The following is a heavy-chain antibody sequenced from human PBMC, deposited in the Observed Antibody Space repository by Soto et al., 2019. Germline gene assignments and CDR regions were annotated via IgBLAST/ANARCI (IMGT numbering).Heavy chain of an antibody. D-gene: IGHD3-10*01. Sequence: GGSLRLSCAASGFTLSDHFMSWIRQAPGKGLEWISYINDRNRGSVTHYGVSVKCLFTISRDDFKNSLYLLLNSLRAEDTAIYYCARDYSPYAYFYNPGSYDSWFDPWGQGTLVTVSS. J-gene: IGHJ5*02. CDR2: INDRNRGSVT. CDR3: ARDYSPYAYFYNPGSYDSWFDP. V-gene: IGHV3-11*05. CDR1: GFTLSDHF.